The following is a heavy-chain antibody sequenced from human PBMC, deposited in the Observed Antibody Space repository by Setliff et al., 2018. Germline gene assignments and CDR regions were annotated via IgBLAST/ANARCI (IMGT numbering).Heavy chain of an antibody. V-gene: IGHV3-23*01. Sequence: GGSLSLSCVASGFTFSAYGMSWVRQAPGKGLEWVSSVYNGNDETKYADSVKGRSTISRDRSKNTVYLQMSRLRAEDTAVYYCAKRGHYSSSDGLSFDFWDQGTQVTVSS. CDR3: AKRGHYSSSDGLSFDF. CDR1: GFTFSAYG. D-gene: IGHD6-6*01. CDR2: VYNGNDET. J-gene: IGHJ4*02.